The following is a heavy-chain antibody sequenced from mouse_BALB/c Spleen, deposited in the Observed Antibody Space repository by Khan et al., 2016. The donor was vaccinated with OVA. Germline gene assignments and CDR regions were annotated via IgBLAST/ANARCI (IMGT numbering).Heavy chain of an antibody. V-gene: IGHV1-61*01. CDR2: IHPSDSET. J-gene: IGHJ1*01. D-gene: IGHD1-2*01. CDR3: SRGNTASYWYFAV. CDR1: GYSLTSYW. Sequence: QVQPKQSGAELVRPGASVKLSCKASGYSLTSYWMNWVKQRPGQGLEWIGMIHPSDSETRLNQKFKDKATLTVDRSSSTIYMQLSSPTSEDSAVYFCSRGNTASYWYFAVWGAGTTVTVSS.